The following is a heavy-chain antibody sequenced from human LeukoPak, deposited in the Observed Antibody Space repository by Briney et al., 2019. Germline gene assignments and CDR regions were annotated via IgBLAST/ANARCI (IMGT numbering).Heavy chain of an antibody. CDR2: IRYDGSNK. J-gene: IGHJ6*03. CDR1: GFTFSSYG. V-gene: IGHV3-30*02. Sequence: PGGSLRLSCAASGFTFSSYGMHWVRQAPGKGLEWVAFIRYDGSNKYYADSVKGRFTISRDNSKNTLYLQMNSLRAEDTAVYYCAKEWYGSGRDYYYHMDVWGKGTTVTISS. CDR3: AKEWYGSGRDYYYHMDV. D-gene: IGHD3-10*01.